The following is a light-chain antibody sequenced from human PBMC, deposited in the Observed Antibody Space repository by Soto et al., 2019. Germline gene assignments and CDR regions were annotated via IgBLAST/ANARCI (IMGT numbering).Light chain of an antibody. Sequence: IQMTQSPSSLSAFVGDRVTITCQASQGISNNLNWYQHKPGKAPKLLIYGASNLETGVPSRFSGSGSGTDFTFAISSLQPEDIATYYCQYYDTLPLTFGGGTKVEI. J-gene: IGKJ4*01. CDR3: QYYDTLPLT. CDR1: QGISNN. V-gene: IGKV1-33*01. CDR2: GAS.